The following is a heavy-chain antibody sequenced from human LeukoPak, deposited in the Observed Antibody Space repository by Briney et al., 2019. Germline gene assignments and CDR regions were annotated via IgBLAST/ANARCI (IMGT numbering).Heavy chain of an antibody. CDR3: ARHKPVNYYYGMDV. V-gene: IGHV4-59*08. CDR1: GGSIRGYY. CDR2: IYYSGST. Sequence: SETLSLTCTVSGGSIRGYYWSWIRKPPGKGLEGFGYIYYSGSTNYNPSLKSRVTISVDTSKNQFSLKLSSVTAADTAVYYCARHKPVNYYYGMDVWGQGTTVTVSS. J-gene: IGHJ6*02.